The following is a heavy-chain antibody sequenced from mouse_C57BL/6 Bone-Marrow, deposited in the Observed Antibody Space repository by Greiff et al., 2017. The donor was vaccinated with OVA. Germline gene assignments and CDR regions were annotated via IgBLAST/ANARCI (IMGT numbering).Heavy chain of an antibody. V-gene: IGHV1-82*01. CDR1: GYAFSSSW. J-gene: IGHJ2*01. D-gene: IGHD2-5*01. CDR3: ARDYSNYVGTSFDD. Sequence: QVQLKESGPELVKPGASVKISCKASGYAFSSSWMNWVKQRPGKGLEWIGRIYPGDGDTNYNGKFKGKATLTADKSSSTAYMQLSSLTSEDSAVYFCARDYSNYVGTSFDDWGQGTTLTVSS. CDR2: IYPGDGDT.